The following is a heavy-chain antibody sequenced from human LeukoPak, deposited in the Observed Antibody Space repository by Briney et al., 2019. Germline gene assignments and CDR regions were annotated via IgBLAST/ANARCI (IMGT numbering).Heavy chain of an antibody. CDR1: GYSISSGYY. V-gene: IGHV4-38-2*02. Sequence: PSETLSLTCTVSGYSISSGYYWGWIRQPPGKGLEWIGSIYYTGSTYYTPPLKSRVTISVDTSKNQFSLNLNSVTAADTAVYYCAKVRSGSYSATDYWGQGTLVTVSS. CDR3: AKVRSGSYSATDY. CDR2: IYYTGST. J-gene: IGHJ4*02. D-gene: IGHD1-26*01.